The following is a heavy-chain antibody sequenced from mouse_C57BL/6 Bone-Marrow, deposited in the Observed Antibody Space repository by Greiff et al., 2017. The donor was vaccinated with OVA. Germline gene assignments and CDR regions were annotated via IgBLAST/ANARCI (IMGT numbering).Heavy chain of an antibody. CDR3: TRGPYYYGSGYYAMDY. D-gene: IGHD1-1*01. CDR1: GFTFSDAW. CDR2: IRNKANNHAT. Sequence: EVKLVESGGGLVQPGGSMKLSCAASGFTFSDAWMDWVRQSPEKGLEWVAEIRNKANNHATYYAESVKGRFTISRDDSKSSVYLQMNSLRAEDTGIYYCTRGPYYYGSGYYAMDYWGQGTSVTVSS. V-gene: IGHV6-6*01. J-gene: IGHJ4*01.